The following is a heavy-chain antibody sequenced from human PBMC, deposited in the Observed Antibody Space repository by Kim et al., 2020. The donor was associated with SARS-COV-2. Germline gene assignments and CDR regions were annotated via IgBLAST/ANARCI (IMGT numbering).Heavy chain of an antibody. CDR1: GFTFSSYA. CDR2: ISGSGGST. Sequence: GGSLRLSCAASGFTFSSYAMSWVRQAPGKGLEWVSAISGSGGSTYYADSVKGRFTISRDNSKNTLYLQMNSLRAEDTAVYYCAKDQAIWGWSRRGFDYWGEGTLVTVSS. CDR3: AKDQAIWGWSRRGFDY. D-gene: IGHD7-27*01. V-gene: IGHV3-23*01. J-gene: IGHJ4*02.